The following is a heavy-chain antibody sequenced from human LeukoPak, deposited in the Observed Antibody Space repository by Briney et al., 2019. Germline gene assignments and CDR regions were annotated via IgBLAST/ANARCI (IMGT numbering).Heavy chain of an antibody. D-gene: IGHD3-22*01. CDR2: ISVNGGTT. J-gene: IGHJ4*02. V-gene: IGHV3-23*01. Sequence: PGGSLRLSCAASGFTFINYAMSWVRQAPGKGLEWVSVISVNGGTTYYADSVKGRFSVSRGNSKNTLILQMNSLRAEDTAVYYCAKGTYYYDSSGYYYGPTFDNWGQGTLVTVSA. CDR3: AKGTYYYDSSGYYYGPTFDN. CDR1: GFTFINYA.